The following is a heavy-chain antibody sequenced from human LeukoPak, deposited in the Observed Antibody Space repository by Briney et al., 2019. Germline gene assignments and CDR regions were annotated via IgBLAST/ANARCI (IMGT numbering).Heavy chain of an antibody. CDR3: AKGGDGYNSAAFDI. CDR1: VFTFSSYG. CDR2: ISYDGSNK. V-gene: IGHV3-30*18. J-gene: IGHJ3*02. Sequence: GGSLRLSCAASVFTFSSYGMHWVRQAPGKGLEWVAVISYDGSNKYYADSVKGRFTISRDNSKNTLYLQMNNLRAEDTAVYYCAKGGDGYNSAAFDIWGQGTMVTVSS. D-gene: IGHD5-24*01.